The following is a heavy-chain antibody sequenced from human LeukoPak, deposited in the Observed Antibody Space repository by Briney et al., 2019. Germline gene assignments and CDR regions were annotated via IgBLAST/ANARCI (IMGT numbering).Heavy chain of an antibody. V-gene: IGHV3-30-3*01. D-gene: IGHD4-17*01. Sequence: QPGGSLRLSCAASGFTFSSYAMHWVRQAPGKGLEWVAVISYDGSNKYYADSVKGRFTISRDNSKNTLYLQMNSLRAEDTAVYYCARDKYGDYTFDYWGQGTLVTVSS. CDR2: ISYDGSNK. CDR1: GFTFSSYA. J-gene: IGHJ4*02. CDR3: ARDKYGDYTFDY.